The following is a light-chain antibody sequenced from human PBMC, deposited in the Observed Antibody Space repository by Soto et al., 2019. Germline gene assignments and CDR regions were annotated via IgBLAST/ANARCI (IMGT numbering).Light chain of an antibody. CDR2: SGD. CDR3: QQCGSSST. J-gene: IGKJ5*01. V-gene: IGKV3-20*01. Sequence: EVVVTQSPDTLSLSPGETATLSCRASQSVSSSVAWYQHKPGQSPRLVVYSGDKRAPGIPPRFSGSGSGTDFTLTISRLEPEDFAVYYCQQCGSSSTFGQGTRLEIK. CDR1: QSVSSS.